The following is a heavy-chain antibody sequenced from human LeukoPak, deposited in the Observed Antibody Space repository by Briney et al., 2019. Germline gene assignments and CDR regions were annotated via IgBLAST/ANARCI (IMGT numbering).Heavy chain of an antibody. J-gene: IGHJ6*03. D-gene: IGHD5-18*01. CDR2: MNPNSGNT. V-gene: IGHV1-8*01. Sequence: ASVKVSCKASGYTFTSNDINWVRQATGQGLEWMGWMNPNSGNTGYAQKFQGRVTMTRNTSISTAYMELSSLRSEDTAVYYCARDSLNNYYYYYYMDVWGKGTTVTVSS. CDR1: GYTFTSND. CDR3: ARDSLNNYYYYYYMDV.